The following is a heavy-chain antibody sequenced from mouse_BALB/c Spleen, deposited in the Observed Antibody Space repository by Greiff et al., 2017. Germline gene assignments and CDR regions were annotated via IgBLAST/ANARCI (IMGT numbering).Heavy chain of an antibody. CDR3: ARDPKDYYAMDY. CDR1: GFTFSSYG. CDR2: INSNGGST. J-gene: IGHJ4*01. V-gene: IGHV5-6-3*01. Sequence: EVNLVESGGGLVQPGGSLKLSCAASGFTFSSYGMSWVRQTPDKRLELVATINSNGGSTYYPDSVKGRFTISRDNAKNTLYLQMSSLKSEDTAMYYCARDPKDYYAMDYWGQGTSVTVSS.